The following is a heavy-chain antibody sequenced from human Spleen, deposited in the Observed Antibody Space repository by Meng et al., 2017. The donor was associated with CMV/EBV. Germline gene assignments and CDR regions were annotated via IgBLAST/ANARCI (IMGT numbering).Heavy chain of an antibody. J-gene: IGHJ4*02. CDR3: VRTHPTSSWYSGLDS. Sequence: GGAINSGDYYWSWIRQSPAKGLEWLAYIYFTGSAYYTPSLKSRLAISVDTSKNQFYLNLSSVTAADTAVYYCVRTHPTSSWYSGLDSWGRGRLVTVSS. D-gene: IGHD6-13*01. V-gene: IGHV4-30-4*01. CDR2: IYFTGSA. CDR1: GGAINSGDYY.